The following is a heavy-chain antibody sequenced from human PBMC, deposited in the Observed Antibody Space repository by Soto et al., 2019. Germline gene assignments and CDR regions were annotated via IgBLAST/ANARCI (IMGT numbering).Heavy chain of an antibody. CDR3: ATEPRQHDYGRHGFD. V-gene: IGHV1-69-2*01. Sequence: EVQLVQSGAEVKKPGATVKISCQVSGYTFTDYYIHWVQQAPGRGLEWVGFVDPDDGETRYADTFQGRVTITADTSADPAYTEVSSLTSEATAVFSGATEPRQHDYGRHGFDWGQGTLVPVSS. D-gene: IGHD4-17*01. CDR1: GYTFTDYY. CDR2: VDPDDGET. J-gene: IGHJ4*02.